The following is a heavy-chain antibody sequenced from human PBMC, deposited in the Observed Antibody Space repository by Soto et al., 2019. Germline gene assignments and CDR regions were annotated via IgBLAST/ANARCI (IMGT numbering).Heavy chain of an antibody. Sequence: ASVKVSCKASGYTFTGYYMHWVRQAPGQGPEWMGWINPNSGGTNYAQKFQGWVTMTRDTSISTAYMELSRLRSDDTAVYYCARDPIAVAGTPYYYYYGMDVWGQGTTVTVSS. V-gene: IGHV1-2*04. CDR1: GYTFTGYY. CDR3: ARDPIAVAGTPYYYYYGMDV. J-gene: IGHJ6*02. D-gene: IGHD6-19*01. CDR2: INPNSGGT.